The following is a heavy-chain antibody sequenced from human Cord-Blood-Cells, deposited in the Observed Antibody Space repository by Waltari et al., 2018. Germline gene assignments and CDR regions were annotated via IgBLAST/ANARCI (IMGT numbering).Heavy chain of an antibody. CDR1: GGSISSSSYY. CDR2: IYYSGST. CDR3: ARHRGDFWSGYYDAFDI. V-gene: IGHV4-39*01. D-gene: IGHD3-3*01. J-gene: IGHJ3*02. Sequence: QLQLQESGPGLVKPSETLSLTCTVSGGSISSSSYYWGWFRTPPGKGLEWIGSIYYSGSTYYNPSLKSRVTISVDTSKNQFSLKLSSVTAADTAVYYCARHRGDFWSGYYDAFDIWGQGTMVTVSS.